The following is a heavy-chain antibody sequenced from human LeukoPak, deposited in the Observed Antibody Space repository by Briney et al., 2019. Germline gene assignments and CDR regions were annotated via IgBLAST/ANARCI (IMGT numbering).Heavy chain of an antibody. J-gene: IGHJ6*03. CDR2: ISYDGSNK. D-gene: IGHD3-10*01. Sequence: GGSLRLSCAASGFTFSSYAMHWVRQAPGKGLEWVAVISYDGSNKYYADSVKGRFTISRDNSKNTLYLQMNSLRAEDTAVYYCARGTYYYGSGSYSYYYYYMDVWGKGTTVTISS. V-gene: IGHV3-30*14. CDR3: ARGTYYYGSGSYSYYYYYMDV. CDR1: GFTFSSYA.